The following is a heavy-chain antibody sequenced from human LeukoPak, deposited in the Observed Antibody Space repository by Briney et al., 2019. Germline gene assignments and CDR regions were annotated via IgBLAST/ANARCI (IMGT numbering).Heavy chain of an antibody. CDR2: ISSSSYI. V-gene: IGHV3-21*01. D-gene: IGHD3-22*01. Sequence: GGSLRLSCAASGFTFSSYSMNWVRQAPGKGLEWVSSISSSSYIYYADSVKGRFTISRDNAKNSLYLQMNSLRAEDTAVYYCARDGDSSGNFDYWGQGTLVTVSS. J-gene: IGHJ4*02. CDR3: ARDGDSSGNFDY. CDR1: GFTFSSYS.